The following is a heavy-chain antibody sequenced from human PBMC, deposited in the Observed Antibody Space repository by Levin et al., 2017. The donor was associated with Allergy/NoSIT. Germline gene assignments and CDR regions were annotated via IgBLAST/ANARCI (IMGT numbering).Heavy chain of an antibody. CDR3: ASFRRYYYDSSGYYDLDSDFDY. CDR1: GGTFSSYT. V-gene: IGHV1-69*02. Sequence: KISCKASGGTFSSYTISWVRQAPGQGLEWMGRIIPILGIANYAQKFQGRVTITADKSTSTAYMELSSLRSEDTAVYYCASFRRYYYDSSGYYDLDSDFDYWGQGTLVTVSS. J-gene: IGHJ4*02. CDR2: IIPILGIA. D-gene: IGHD3-22*01.